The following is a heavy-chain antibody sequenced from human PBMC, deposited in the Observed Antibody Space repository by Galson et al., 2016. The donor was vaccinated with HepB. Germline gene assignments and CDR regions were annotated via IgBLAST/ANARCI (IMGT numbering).Heavy chain of an antibody. D-gene: IGHD3-10*01. CDR1: GGSVSSSSF. V-gene: IGHV4-61*01. CDR3: ARDLIGGFDY. Sequence: SETLSLTCTVSGGSVSSSSFWSWIRQPPGKGLEWIGYVYYTGSTNYNPSLKSRVTIAMDMSKNQVSLRLTSVTAADTAVYYCARDLIGGFDYWGQGTLVTVSS. J-gene: IGHJ4*02. CDR2: VYYTGST.